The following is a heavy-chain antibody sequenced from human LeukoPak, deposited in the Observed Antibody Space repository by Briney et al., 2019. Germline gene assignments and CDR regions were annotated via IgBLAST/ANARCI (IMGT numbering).Heavy chain of an antibody. CDR1: GSTVSSYA. J-gene: IGHJ4*02. CDR2: ISGSGGST. Sequence: PGGSLRLSCVASGSTVSSYAMSWVRQAPGKGLEWVSAISGSGGSTYYADSVKGRFTISRDNSKNTLYLQMNSLRAEDTAVYYCAKVGAGAYYFDYWGQGTLVTVSS. V-gene: IGHV3-23*01. CDR3: AKVGAGAYYFDY.